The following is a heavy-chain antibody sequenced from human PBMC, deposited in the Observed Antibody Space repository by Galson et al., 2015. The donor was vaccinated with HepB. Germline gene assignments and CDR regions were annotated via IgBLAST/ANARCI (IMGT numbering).Heavy chain of an antibody. D-gene: IGHD3-10*01. CDR2: MNPNSGNT. J-gene: IGHJ5*02. V-gene: IGHV1-8*01. CDR3: ARDPPPSYYGLGWFDP. Sequence: SVKVSCKASGYTFTSYDINWVRQATGQGLEWMGWMNPNSGNTGYAQKFQGRVTMTRYTSISTAYMELSSLRSEDTAVYYCARDPPPSYYGLGWFDPWGQGTLVTVSS. CDR1: GYTFTSYD.